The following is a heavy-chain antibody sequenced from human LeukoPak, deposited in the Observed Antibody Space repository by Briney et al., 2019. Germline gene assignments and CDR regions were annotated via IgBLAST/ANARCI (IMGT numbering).Heavy chain of an antibody. Sequence: PSETLSLTCTVSGGSISSGNYYWSWIRQPPGKGLEWIGYIYYTGSTYYNPSLKSRVTISVDTSKNQLSLKLGSVTAADTAVYYCARVPPHDAFDIWGQGTMVTVSS. V-gene: IGHV4-30-4*08. CDR2: IYYTGST. CDR3: ARVPPHDAFDI. CDR1: GGSISSGNYY. J-gene: IGHJ3*02.